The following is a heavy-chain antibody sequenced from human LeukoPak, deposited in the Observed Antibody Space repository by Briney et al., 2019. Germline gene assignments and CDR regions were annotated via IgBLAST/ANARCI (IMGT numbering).Heavy chain of an antibody. Sequence: SETLSLTCAVYGGSFSGYYWSWIRQPPGKGLEWIGEINHSGSTNYNPSLKSRVTISVDRSKNQFSLKLSSVTAADTAVYYCARGLGRVGGRFDPWGQGTLVTVSS. CDR1: GGSFSGYY. CDR3: ARGLGRVGGRFDP. J-gene: IGHJ5*02. V-gene: IGHV4-34*01. CDR2: INHSGST.